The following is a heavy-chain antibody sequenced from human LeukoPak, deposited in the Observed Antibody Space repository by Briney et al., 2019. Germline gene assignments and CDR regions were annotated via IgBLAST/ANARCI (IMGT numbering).Heavy chain of an antibody. D-gene: IGHD3-10*01. Sequence: GESLKISCKGSGYRFTSYWIGWVRQMPGKGLEWMGIIYPGDSDTRYSPSFQGQVTISADKSISTAYLQWSSLKASDTAMYYCARQYYYGSGTLQSRVFDYWGQGTLVTVSS. V-gene: IGHV5-51*01. CDR2: IYPGDSDT. J-gene: IGHJ4*02. CDR3: ARQYYYGSGTLQSRVFDY. CDR1: GYRFTSYW.